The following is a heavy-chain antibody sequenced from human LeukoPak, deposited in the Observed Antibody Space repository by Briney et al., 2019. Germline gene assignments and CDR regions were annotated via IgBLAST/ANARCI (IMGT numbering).Heavy chain of an antibody. CDR2: IIPMLDIT. Sequence: ASVKVSCKASGDSFSSYPISWVRLAPGQGLEWMGRIIPMLDITDYAQKFQDRITITADKSTTTAYMELSSLRSEDTAVYCCAREYAGGNSFHVIFHIWGQGTMVSVSS. V-gene: IGHV1-69*04. D-gene: IGHD4-23*01. CDR3: AREYAGGNSFHVIFHI. J-gene: IGHJ3*02. CDR1: GDSFSSYP.